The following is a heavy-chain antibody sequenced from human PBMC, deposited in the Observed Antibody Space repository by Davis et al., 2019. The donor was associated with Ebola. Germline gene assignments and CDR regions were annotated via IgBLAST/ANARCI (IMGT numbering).Heavy chain of an antibody. CDR2: INPHNGNT. V-gene: IGHV1-18*04. D-gene: IGHD1-1*01. Sequence: ASVKVSCKASGYTFTSYGITLVRQAPGQGLEWMGWINPHNGNTNYAQNVQGRVTMTTDTSTSTAYMEVGILRSDDTAVYYCARAQFPTTSDHWGQGTLVTVSS. CDR3: ARAQFPTTSDH. J-gene: IGHJ4*02. CDR1: GYTFTSYG.